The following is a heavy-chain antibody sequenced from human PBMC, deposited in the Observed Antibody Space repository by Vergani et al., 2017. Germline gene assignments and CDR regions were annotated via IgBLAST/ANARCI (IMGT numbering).Heavy chain of an antibody. V-gene: IGHV1-69*02. Sequence: QVQLVQSGAEVKKPGSSVKVSCKASGGTFSSYTISWVRQAPGQGLEWMGRIIPILGIANYAQKFQGRVTITADKSTSTAYMELSSLRSEDTAVYYCARQTYCSGGSCYGSSDYWGQGTLVIVSS. CDR2: IIPILGIA. CDR3: ARQTYCSGGSCYGSSDY. CDR1: GGTFSSYT. D-gene: IGHD2-15*01. J-gene: IGHJ4*02.